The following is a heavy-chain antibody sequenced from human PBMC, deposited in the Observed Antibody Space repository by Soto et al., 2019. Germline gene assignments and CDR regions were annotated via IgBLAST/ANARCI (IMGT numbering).Heavy chain of an antibody. D-gene: IGHD3-10*01. Sequence: QVLLVQSGAEVKKPGSSVKVSCTASGGPFNSYTINWVRQAPGQGLEWVGRVNPIVGMSNSAQKFQGRVTITADKSTSKAYMDLTSLKSEDTAVYYCATSYGSGSAHFDYWGQGTLVTVSS. V-gene: IGHV1-69*02. CDR1: GGPFNSYT. CDR2: VNPIVGMS. J-gene: IGHJ4*02. CDR3: ATSYGSGSAHFDY.